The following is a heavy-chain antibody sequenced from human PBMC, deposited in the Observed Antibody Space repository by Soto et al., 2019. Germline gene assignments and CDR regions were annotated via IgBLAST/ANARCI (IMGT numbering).Heavy chain of an antibody. CDR1: GYTFTSYY. CDR2: INPSGGST. D-gene: IGHD3-10*01. V-gene: IGHV1-46*01. CDR3: ARDLGIGFGELLFYYYYYGMDV. J-gene: IGHJ6*02. Sequence: GASVKVSCKASGYTFTSYYMHWVRQAPGQGLEWMGIINPSGGSTSYAQKFQGRVTMTRDTSTSTVYMELSSLRSEDTAVYYCARDLGIGFGELLFYYYYYGMDVWGQGTTVTVSS.